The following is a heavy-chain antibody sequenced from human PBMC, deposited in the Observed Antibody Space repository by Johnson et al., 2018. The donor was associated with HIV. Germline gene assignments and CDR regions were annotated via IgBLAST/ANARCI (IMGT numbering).Heavy chain of an antibody. D-gene: IGHD5-18*01. CDR3: ARELEFGYLRKNDAFDI. Sequence: QVQLVESGGGVVQPGRSLRLSCAASGFTFSSYAMHWVRQAPGKGLEWVAVISYDGNNKYYADSVKGRFTISRDNSKNTLYLQMNSLRAEDTAVYYCARELEFGYLRKNDAFDIWGQGTMVIVSS. V-gene: IGHV3-30*04. CDR1: GFTFSSYA. J-gene: IGHJ3*02. CDR2: ISYDGNNK.